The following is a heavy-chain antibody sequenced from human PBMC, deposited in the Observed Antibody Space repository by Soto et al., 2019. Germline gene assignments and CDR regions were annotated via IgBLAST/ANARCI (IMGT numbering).Heavy chain of an antibody. CDR2: ITPILSTA. CDR1: GGAFSTYT. D-gene: IGHD3-22*01. J-gene: IGHJ4*01. CDR3: ARDQINYYDSSGYLAY. V-gene: IGHV1-69*13. Sequence: SVKVSCKASGGAFSTYTITWVRQAPGQGLEWMGGITPILSTAHYAQKFQGRITITADASTSTAHMELSSLRSDDTAVYYCARDQINYYDSSGYLAYWGQGTPVTVSS.